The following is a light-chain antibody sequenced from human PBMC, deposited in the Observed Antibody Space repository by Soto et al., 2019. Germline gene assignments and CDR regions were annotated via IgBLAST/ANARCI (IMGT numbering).Light chain of an antibody. J-gene: IGKJ1*01. CDR3: QQSYSTPRT. Sequence: DIQITQSPCSLSASVGDGVTITCRASQAIRNSLGWYQQKPGKAPKRLIYAASSLDSEVPLRFSGSGSGTDFTLTISSLQPEDFATYYCQQSYSTPRTFGQGTKVDIK. V-gene: IGKV1-39*01. CDR1: QAIRNS. CDR2: AAS.